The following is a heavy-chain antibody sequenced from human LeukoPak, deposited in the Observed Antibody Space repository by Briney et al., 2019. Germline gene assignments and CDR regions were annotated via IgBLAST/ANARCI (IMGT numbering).Heavy chain of an antibody. J-gene: IGHJ6*04. CDR1: GFTFSSYG. Sequence: GRSLRLSCAASGFTFSSYGMHWVRQAPGKGLEWVAVISYDGSNKYYADSVKGRFTISRDNSKNTLYLQMNSLRAGDTAVYYCAKGHGSSPSGMDVWGKGTTVTVSS. V-gene: IGHV3-30*18. CDR3: AKGHGSSPSGMDV. CDR2: ISYDGSNK.